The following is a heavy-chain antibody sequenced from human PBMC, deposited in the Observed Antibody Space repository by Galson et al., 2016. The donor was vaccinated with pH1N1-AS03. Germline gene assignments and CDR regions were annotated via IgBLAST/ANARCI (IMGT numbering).Heavy chain of an antibody. CDR3: ARESTGTEHIVVVTGRYGYYYMDV. V-gene: IGHV3-7*03. J-gene: IGHJ6*03. D-gene: IGHD2-21*02. CDR2: INQDENEK. Sequence: SLRLSCAAYGFSFSGFWMNWVRQAPGKGLEWVANINQDENEKYCVDSVKGRFTISRDNAKNSLYLEMNSLRAEDTALYYCARESTGTEHIVVVTGRYGYYYMDVWGKGTTVTVSS. CDR1: GFSFSGFW.